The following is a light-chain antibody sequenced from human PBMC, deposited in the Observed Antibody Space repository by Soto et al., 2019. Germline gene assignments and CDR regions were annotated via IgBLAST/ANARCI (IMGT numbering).Light chain of an antibody. CDR1: SSDIGAYKY. CDR2: DVS. V-gene: IGLV2-14*01. CDR3: NSYTTRSTHV. J-gene: IGLJ1*01. Sequence: QSVLTQPASVSGSPGQSITISCTGTSSDIGAYKYVSWFQQHPGKAPKLMIYDVSNRPSGVSNRFSGSKSGNTASLTISGRQAEDEADYYCNSYTTRSTHVFGTGTKLTVL.